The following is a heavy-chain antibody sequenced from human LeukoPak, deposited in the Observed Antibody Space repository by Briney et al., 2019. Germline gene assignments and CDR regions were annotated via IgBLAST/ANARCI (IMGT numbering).Heavy chain of an antibody. V-gene: IGHV4-34*01. CDR2: INHSGST. CDR3: ARRYSSSQGRYFQH. Sequence: SETLSLTCAVYGGSFSGYYWSWIRQPPGKGLEWIGEINHSGSTNYNPSPKSRVTISVDTSKNQFSLKLSSVTAADTAVHYCARRYSSSQGRYFQHWGQGTLVTVSS. D-gene: IGHD6-13*01. J-gene: IGHJ1*01. CDR1: GGSFSGYY.